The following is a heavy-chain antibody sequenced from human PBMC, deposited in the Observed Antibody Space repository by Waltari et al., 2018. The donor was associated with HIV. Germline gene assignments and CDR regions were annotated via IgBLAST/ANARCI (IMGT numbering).Heavy chain of an antibody. J-gene: IGHJ5*02. Sequence: EVQLVESGGGLVQPGGSLSLSCEASGFTFRTFWRSGVRQAPGKGLEWVANIKQDGSEKYYVDSVKGRFTISRDNAKNSLYLQMNSLRAEDTAVYYCAGRSPARRLNWFGPWGQGTLVTVSS. D-gene: IGHD3-16*01. CDR3: AGRSPARRLNWFGP. V-gene: IGHV3-7*01. CDR1: GFTFRTFW. CDR2: IKQDGSEK.